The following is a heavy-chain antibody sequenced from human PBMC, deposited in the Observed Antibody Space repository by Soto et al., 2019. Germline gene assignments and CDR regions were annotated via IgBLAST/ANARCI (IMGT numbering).Heavy chain of an antibody. CDR1: GGTFSSYT. J-gene: IGHJ6*03. CDR2: IIPILGIA. V-gene: IGHV1-69*02. Sequence: QVQLVQSGAEVKKPGSSVKVSCKASGGTFSSYTISWVRQAPGQGLEWMGRIIPILGIANYAQKFQGRVTMTAEKSPRTAYMELSRLRSEDTAVYYCASPDCSGGSCYVAYNYYYSYYMGVWGKGTTVTVSS. D-gene: IGHD2-15*01. CDR3: ASPDCSGGSCYVAYNYYYSYYMGV.